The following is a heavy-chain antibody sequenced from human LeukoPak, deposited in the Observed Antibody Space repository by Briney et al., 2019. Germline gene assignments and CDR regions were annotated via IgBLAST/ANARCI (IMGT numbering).Heavy chain of an antibody. J-gene: IGHJ4*02. Sequence: SETLSLTCAVYGGSFSGYYWSWIRQPPGKGLEWIGEINHSGSTNYNPSLKSRVTISVDTSKNQFSLKLSSVTAADTAVYYCARGRVIFGYCSCTSCYGFDYWGQGTLVTVSS. V-gene: IGHV4-34*01. D-gene: IGHD2-2*01. CDR3: ARGRVIFGYCSCTSCYGFDY. CDR1: GGSFSGYY. CDR2: INHSGST.